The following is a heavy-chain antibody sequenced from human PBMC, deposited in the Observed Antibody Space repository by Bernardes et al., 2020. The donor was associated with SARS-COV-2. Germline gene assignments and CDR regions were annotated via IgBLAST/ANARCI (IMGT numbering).Heavy chain of an antibody. CDR1: GFTFSSYA. J-gene: IGHJ6*02. V-gene: IGHV3-23*01. CDR3: AKDLGYYGSGSQNYYYYGMDV. CDR2: ISGSGGST. D-gene: IGHD3-10*01. Sequence: GGSLRLSCAASGFTFSSYAMSWVRQAPGKGLEWVSAISGSGGSTYYADSVKGRFTISRDNSKNTLYLQMNSLRAEDTAVYYCAKDLGYYGSGSQNYYYYGMDVWGQGTTVTVSS.